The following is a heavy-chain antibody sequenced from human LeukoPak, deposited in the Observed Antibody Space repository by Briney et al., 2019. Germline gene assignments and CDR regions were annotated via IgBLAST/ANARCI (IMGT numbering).Heavy chain of an antibody. D-gene: IGHD6-6*01. CDR1: GFTFSSYA. Sequence: PGGSLRLSCAASGFTFSSYALNWVRQAAGKGREWVSAISGSGGSTYCADSVKGRFTISRDNSKNKLYLQMNSLRAEDTAVYYCAKDRSRRSSSVFDYWGQGTLVTVSS. CDR2: ISGSGGST. V-gene: IGHV3-23*01. J-gene: IGHJ4*02. CDR3: AKDRSRRSSSVFDY.